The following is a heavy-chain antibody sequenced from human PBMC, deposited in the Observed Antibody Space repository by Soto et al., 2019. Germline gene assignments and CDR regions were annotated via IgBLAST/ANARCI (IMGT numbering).Heavy chain of an antibody. CDR2: ISGSGDRT. CDR1: GFSFNNFA. CDR3: AKASTYEYVWGSFRYYFNY. Sequence: LRLSCEATGFSFNNFAMSWVRQAPGKGLEWVSGISGSGDRTHYIDSVKGRFTISRDNFKNTLYLQMNSLRAEDTAVYYCAKASTYEYVWGSFRYYFNYWGQGTLVTVSS. V-gene: IGHV3-23*01. J-gene: IGHJ4*02. D-gene: IGHD3-16*02.